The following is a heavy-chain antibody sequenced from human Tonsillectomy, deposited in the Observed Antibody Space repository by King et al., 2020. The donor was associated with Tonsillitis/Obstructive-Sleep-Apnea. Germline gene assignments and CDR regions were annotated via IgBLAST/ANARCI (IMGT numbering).Heavy chain of an antibody. V-gene: IGHV4-34*01. CDR2: INHSGST. J-gene: IGHJ6*03. D-gene: IGHD6-6*01. CDR1: GGSFSGYY. CDR3: ARAEYSSSSLYYYYYIDV. Sequence: VQLQQWGAGLLKPSETLSLTCAVYGGSFSGYYWSWIRQPPGKGLEWIGEINHSGSTNYNPSLKSRVTISVDTSKNQFSLKLSSVTAADTAGYYCARAEYSSSSLYYYYYIDVWGKGTTVTVSS.